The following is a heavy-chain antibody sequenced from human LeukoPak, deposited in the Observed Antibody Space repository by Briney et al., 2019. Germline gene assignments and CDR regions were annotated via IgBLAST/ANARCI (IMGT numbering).Heavy chain of an antibody. Sequence: AASVKVSSKASGYTFTSYGISWVRQAPGQGLEWMGWISAYNGNTNYAQKLQGRVTMTTDTSTSTAYMELRSLRSDDTAVYYCARDRGRYYYDSSGYYHYWGQGTLVTVSS. CDR1: GYTFTSYG. V-gene: IGHV1-18*01. J-gene: IGHJ4*02. CDR3: ARDRGRYYYDSSGYYHY. CDR2: ISAYNGNT. D-gene: IGHD3-22*01.